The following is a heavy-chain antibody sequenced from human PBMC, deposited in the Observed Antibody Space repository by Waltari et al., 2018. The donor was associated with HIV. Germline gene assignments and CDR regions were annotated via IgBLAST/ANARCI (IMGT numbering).Heavy chain of an antibody. J-gene: IGHJ3*01. Sequence: EVQLEESGGGLVKPGESLRLSCPASRFTFSTAWSSGVRQAPGKGLEGVARIRSESDGATTDYAAPVKDRFTISRDVSKNMLYLEMNSLKTEDTAVYYCTTIFEVLAAIRPGGLWGQGTMVTVSS. CDR1: RFTFSTAW. V-gene: IGHV3-15*01. D-gene: IGHD2-21*02. CDR3: TTIFEVLAAIRPGGL. CDR2: IRSESDGATT.